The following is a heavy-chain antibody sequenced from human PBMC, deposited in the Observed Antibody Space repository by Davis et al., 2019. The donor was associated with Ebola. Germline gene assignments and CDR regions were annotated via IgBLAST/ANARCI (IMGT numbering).Heavy chain of an antibody. J-gene: IGHJ6*04. D-gene: IGHD6-19*01. CDR2: TSYGGSSK. CDR3: AKDSKWLVRRYYYGMDV. V-gene: IGHV3-30*18. Sequence: GGSLRLSCAASGFTFSSYGMHWVRQAPGKGLEWVAVTSYGGSSKYYADSVKGRFTISRDNSKNTLYLQMNSLRAEDTAVYYCAKDSKWLVRRYYYGMDVWGRGTTVTVSS. CDR1: GFTFSSYG.